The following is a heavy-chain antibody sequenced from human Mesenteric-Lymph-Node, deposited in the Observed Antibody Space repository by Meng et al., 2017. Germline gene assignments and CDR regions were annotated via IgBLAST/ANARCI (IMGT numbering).Heavy chain of an antibody. V-gene: IGHV3-7*03. J-gene: IGHJ6*02. D-gene: IGHD3-3*01. Sequence: GESLKISCAASGFTFSSYWMSWVRQAPGKGLEWVANIKQDGSEKYYVDSVKGRFTISRDNAKNTLYLQMNSLRAEDTAVYYCAKGAIFGVVIINYYYGMDVWGQGTTVTVSS. CDR3: AKGAIFGVVIINYYYGMDV. CDR2: IKQDGSEK. CDR1: GFTFSSYW.